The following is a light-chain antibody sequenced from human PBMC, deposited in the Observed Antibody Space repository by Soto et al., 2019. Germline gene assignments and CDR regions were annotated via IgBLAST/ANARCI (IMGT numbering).Light chain of an antibody. J-gene: IGLJ2*01. CDR3: QSYDSSNHVI. V-gene: IGLV6-57*01. CDR1: SGSIAANY. CDR2: ETN. Sequence: NFMLTQPHSVSESLGKTITISCTRSSGSIAANYVQWYQQRPGRSPTTVIYETNQRPARVPDRFSGSIDSSSNSASLTISGLKTEDEADYYWQSYDSSNHVIFGGGTKLTVL.